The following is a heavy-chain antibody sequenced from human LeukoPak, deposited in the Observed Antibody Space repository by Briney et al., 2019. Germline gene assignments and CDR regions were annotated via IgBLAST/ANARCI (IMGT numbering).Heavy chain of an antibody. J-gene: IGHJ3*02. D-gene: IGHD6-19*01. V-gene: IGHV1-18*01. CDR3: AKAGSGGGAFDI. CDR1: GYTFTCYG. Sequence: VASVKVSCKASGYTFTCYGISWVRQAPGQGLEWMGWISAYNGNTNYAQKLQGRVTMTTDTSTSTAYMELRSLRSDDTAVYYCAKAGSGGGAFDIWGQGTMVTVSS. CDR2: ISAYNGNT.